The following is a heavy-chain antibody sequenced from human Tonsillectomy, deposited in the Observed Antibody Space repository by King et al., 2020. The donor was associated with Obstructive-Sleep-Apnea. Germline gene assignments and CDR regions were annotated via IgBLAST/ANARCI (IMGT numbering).Heavy chain of an antibody. CDR3: ARHHKISAGTNYLDY. Sequence: QLVQSGTEVKKPGESLKISCKGSGYSFTTYWIGWVRQMPGKGLEWMGIIYPDDSDTRYSPSFQGQVTISADKSITTAYLQWNSLQASDTATYYCARHHKISAGTNYLDYWGQGTLVTVSS. CDR2: IYPDDSDT. J-gene: IGHJ4*02. V-gene: IGHV5-51*01. CDR1: GYSFTTYW. D-gene: IGHD6-13*01.